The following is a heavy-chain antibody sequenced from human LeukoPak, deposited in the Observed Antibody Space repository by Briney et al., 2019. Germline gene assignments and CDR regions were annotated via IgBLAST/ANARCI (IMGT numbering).Heavy chain of an antibody. V-gene: IGHV3-30*18. CDR2: ISYDGSNK. Sequence: GGSLRHSCAASGFTFSSYGMYWVRQAPGKGLEWVAVISYDGSNKYYADSVKGRFTISRDNSKNTLYLQMNSLRAEDTAVYYCAKPIPRFHYYYGMDVWGQGTTVTVSS. J-gene: IGHJ6*02. CDR1: GFTFSSYG. D-gene: IGHD2-2*02. CDR3: AKPIPRFHYYYGMDV.